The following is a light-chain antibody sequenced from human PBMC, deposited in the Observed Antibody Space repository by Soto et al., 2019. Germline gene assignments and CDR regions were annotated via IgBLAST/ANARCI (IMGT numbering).Light chain of an antibody. Sequence: VLTQFPGTLSLSPGDRPTLSCGASQSVTSKLAWYQQKPGQAPRLLISGASNRATGIPDRFSGSGSGTDFTLTISRLEPDDFALYFCQQYGGSPITFGLGTRLEIK. CDR3: QQYGGSPIT. CDR2: GAS. J-gene: IGKJ5*01. CDR1: QSVTSK. V-gene: IGKV3-20*01.